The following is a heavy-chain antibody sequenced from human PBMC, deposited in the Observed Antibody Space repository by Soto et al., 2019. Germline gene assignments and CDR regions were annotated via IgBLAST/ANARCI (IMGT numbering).Heavy chain of an antibody. D-gene: IGHD3-10*01. CDR2: IIPIFGTA. V-gene: IGHV1-69*13. Sequence: SVKVSCKASGGTFSSYAISWVRQAPGQGLEWMGGIIPIFGTADYAQKFQGRVTITADESTSTAYMELSSLRSEDTAVYYCARDVRPGSGSRYYYYGMDVWGQGTTVTVSS. CDR1: GGTFSSYA. J-gene: IGHJ6*02. CDR3: ARDVRPGSGSRYYYYGMDV.